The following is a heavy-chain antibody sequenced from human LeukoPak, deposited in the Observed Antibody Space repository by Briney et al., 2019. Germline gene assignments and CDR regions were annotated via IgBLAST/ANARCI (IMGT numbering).Heavy chain of an antibody. CDR1: GYTFTGYY. V-gene: IGHV1-2*02. CDR2: INPNSGGT. Sequence: WASVKVSCKASGYTFTGYYMHWVRQAPGQGLEWMGWINPNSGGTNYAQKFQGRVTMTRDTSISTAYMELSRLRSDDTAVYYCARGYCSSTSCYPGNWGQGTLVTVSS. CDR3: ARGYCSSTSCYPGN. J-gene: IGHJ4*02. D-gene: IGHD2-2*01.